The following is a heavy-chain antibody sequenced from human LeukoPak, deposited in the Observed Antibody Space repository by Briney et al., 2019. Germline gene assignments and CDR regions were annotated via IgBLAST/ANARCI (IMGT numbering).Heavy chain of an antibody. Sequence: PSETLSLTCAVYGGSFSVYYWSWIRQPPGKGLEWIGEINHSGSTNYNPSLKSRVTISVDTSKNQFSLKLSSVTAADTAVYYCARIIVVTSTDYFDSWGQGTLVTVSS. V-gene: IGHV4-34*01. CDR2: INHSGST. CDR3: ARIIVVTSTDYFDS. D-gene: IGHD2/OR15-2a*01. CDR1: GGSFSVYY. J-gene: IGHJ4*02.